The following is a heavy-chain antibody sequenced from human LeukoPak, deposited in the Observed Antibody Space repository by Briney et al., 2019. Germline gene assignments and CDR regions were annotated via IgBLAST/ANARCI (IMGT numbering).Heavy chain of an antibody. D-gene: IGHD2-15*01. CDR2: ISDSGGST. CDR1: GFXFSDYW. Sequence: GGSLRLSCAASGFXFSDYWMHWVRQAPGKGLEYVSAISDSGGSTYYADSVKGRFTISRDNSKNTLYLQMSSLRAEDTAVYFCVRGYSFGPYGMDVWGQGTTVTVSS. CDR3: VRGYSFGPYGMDV. J-gene: IGHJ6*02. V-gene: IGHV3-64D*09.